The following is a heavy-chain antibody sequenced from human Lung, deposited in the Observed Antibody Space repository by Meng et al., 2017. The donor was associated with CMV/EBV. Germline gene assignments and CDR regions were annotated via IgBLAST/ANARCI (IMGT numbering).Heavy chain of an antibody. CDR1: GYTFTDYY. V-gene: IGHV1-2*02. CDR3: ARGSPITGARTPYYY. J-gene: IGHJ4*02. D-gene: IGHD5-12*01. CDR2: INPSNGGT. Sequence: SVXVSXXASGYTFTDYYMHWVRQAPGQRREWMGWINPSNGGTDYAQKFQGRVTMTRDTSIRKAYIELSMLRSDDTAVYYCARGSPITGARTPYYYWGQGALVTVSS.